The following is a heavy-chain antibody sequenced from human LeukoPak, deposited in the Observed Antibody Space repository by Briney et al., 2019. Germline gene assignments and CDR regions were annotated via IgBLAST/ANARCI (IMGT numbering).Heavy chain of an antibody. CDR1: GGSISSSSYY. Sequence: SETLSLTCTVSGGSISSSSYYWGWIRQPPGKGLEWIGSIYYSGSTYYNPSLKSRVTISVDTSKNQFSLKLGSVTAADTAVYYCARLDGDFPFDYWGQGTLVTVSS. CDR3: ARLDGDFPFDY. D-gene: IGHD4-17*01. J-gene: IGHJ4*02. CDR2: IYYSGST. V-gene: IGHV4-39*01.